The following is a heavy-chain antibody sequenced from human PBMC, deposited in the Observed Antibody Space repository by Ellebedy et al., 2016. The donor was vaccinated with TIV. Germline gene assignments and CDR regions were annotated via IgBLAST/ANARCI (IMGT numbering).Heavy chain of an antibody. CDR3: GNCDWHGPGAW. Sequence: GESLKISXAASGFTFSSYAMHWVRQTPDKGLEWVAVSSYDGSTRYSTDSVKGRFTISRDDSKNTVYLQMNGLRADDTAIYYCGNCDWHGPGAWWGQGVRVTVSS. J-gene: IGHJ4*02. CDR2: SSYDGSTR. CDR1: GFTFSSYA. V-gene: IGHV3-30*04. D-gene: IGHD2-21*02.